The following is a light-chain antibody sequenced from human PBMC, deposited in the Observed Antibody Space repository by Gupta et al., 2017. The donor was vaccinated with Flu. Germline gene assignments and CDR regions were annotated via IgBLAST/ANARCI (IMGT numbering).Light chain of an antibody. Sequence: QSALTQPASVSGSPGQSITISCTGTSSDVGGYNYVSWYQLHPGKAPKLMIYEVSNRPSGISNRFSGSKSGNTASLTISGLQAEDEADYYCNSYAGSSTYVFGTGTKVSVL. CDR3: NSYAGSSTYV. CDR1: SSDVGGYNY. CDR2: EVS. J-gene: IGLJ1*01. V-gene: IGLV2-14*01.